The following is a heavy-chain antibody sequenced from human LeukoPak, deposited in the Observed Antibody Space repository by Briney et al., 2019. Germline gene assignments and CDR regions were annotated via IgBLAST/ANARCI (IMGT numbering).Heavy chain of an antibody. CDR2: IIPIFGTA. CDR1: GGTFSSYA. D-gene: IGHD3-10*01. CDR3: ARASDYYGSGTYPY. Sequence: SVKVSCKASGGTFSSYAISWVRQAPGQGLEWMGRIIPIFGTANYAQKFQGRVAITTDESTSTAYMELSSLRSEDTAVYYCARASDYYGSGTYPYWGQGTLVTVSS. V-gene: IGHV1-69*05. J-gene: IGHJ4*02.